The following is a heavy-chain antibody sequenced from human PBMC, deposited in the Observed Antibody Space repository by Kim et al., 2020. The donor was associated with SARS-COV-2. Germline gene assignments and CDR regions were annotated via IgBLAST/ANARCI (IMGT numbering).Heavy chain of an antibody. V-gene: IGHV3-23*01. CDR1: GFTFSSYA. Sequence: GGSLRLSCAASGFTFSSYAMSWVRQAPGKGLEWVSAISGSGGSTYYADSVKGRFTISRDNSKNTLYLQMNSLRAEDTAVYYCAKARGVQNVVVPALNVWGKGTTVTVSS. CDR3: AKARGVQNVVVPALNV. CDR2: ISGSGGST. J-gene: IGHJ6*04. D-gene: IGHD2-2*01.